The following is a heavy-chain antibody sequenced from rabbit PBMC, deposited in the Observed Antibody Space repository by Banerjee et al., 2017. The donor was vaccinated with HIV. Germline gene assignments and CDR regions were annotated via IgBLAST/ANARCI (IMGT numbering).Heavy chain of an antibody. CDR2: IYTGNAKT. D-gene: IGHD7-1*01. V-gene: IGHV1S40*01. CDR3: ARDVGTGDYIDVYFDL. Sequence: VESGGGLVKPGASLTLTCTVSGFSLSSRYDMCWVRQAPGKGLEWIGCIYTGNAKTYYASWAKGRFTISKSSSTTVTLQMTSLTAADTATYFCARDVGTGDYIDVYFDLRGPGTLVTVS. J-gene: IGHJ4*01. CDR1: GFSLSSRYD.